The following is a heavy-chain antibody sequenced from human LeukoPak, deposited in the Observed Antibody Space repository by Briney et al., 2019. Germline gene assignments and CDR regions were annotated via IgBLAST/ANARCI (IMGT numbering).Heavy chain of an antibody. CDR3: ARDRFVRELPDY. D-gene: IGHD1-26*01. V-gene: IGHV1-2*02. Sequence: ASVKVSCNASGYTFTGYYMHWVRQAPGQGLEWMGWINPNSGGTNYAQKFQGRVTMTRDTSISTAYMELSRLRSDDTAVYYCARDRFVRELPDYWGQGTLVTVSS. J-gene: IGHJ4*02. CDR1: GYTFTGYY. CDR2: INPNSGGT.